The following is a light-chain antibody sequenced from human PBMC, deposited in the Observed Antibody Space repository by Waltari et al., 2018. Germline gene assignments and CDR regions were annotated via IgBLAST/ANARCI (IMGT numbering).Light chain of an antibody. J-gene: IGKJ4*01. V-gene: IGKV4-1*01. CDR3: QQFYSLPVT. CDR1: QSVLYSSNNKNY. CDR2: WAS. Sequence: DIVMTQSPDSLAVSLGERATINCKSSQSVLYSSNNKNYVAWYQQKPGQPPKLLVYWASTRESGVPDRFSGSGSGTDFSLTISSLQAEDVAVYYGQQFYSLPVTFGGGTNVESK.